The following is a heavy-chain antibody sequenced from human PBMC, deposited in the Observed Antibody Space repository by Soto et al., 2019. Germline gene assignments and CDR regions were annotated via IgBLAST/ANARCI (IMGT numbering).Heavy chain of an antibody. CDR2: ISGSGGET. D-gene: IGHD2-15*01. V-gene: IGHV3-23*01. CDR3: AKGRHGSSYSASDY. Sequence: PVGSLRLSCAASGFTFGSDAMSWARQAPGKGLEWVSVISGSGGETFYADSVKGRFTISRDNSKNTLFLQMNSLRADDTALYYCAKGRHGSSYSASDYWGQGTLVTVSS. CDR1: GFTFGSDA. J-gene: IGHJ4*02.